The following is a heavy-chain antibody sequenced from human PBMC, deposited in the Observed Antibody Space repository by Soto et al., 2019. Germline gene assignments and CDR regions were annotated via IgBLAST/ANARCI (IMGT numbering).Heavy chain of an antibody. Sequence: QVQLQQWGAWLLKASETLSLTCAVYGGSFSGYQWSWIRQTPGKGLEWIGEINDSGNINYNPSLKSRVTILIDTPKKQISLKLSSVTAADTAVYYCARGLILWFGELSRRGGYYYYMDVWGKGTTVTVSS. CDR2: INDSGNI. V-gene: IGHV4-34*01. CDR1: GGSFSGYQ. D-gene: IGHD3-10*01. J-gene: IGHJ6*03. CDR3: ARGLILWFGELSRRGGYYYYMDV.